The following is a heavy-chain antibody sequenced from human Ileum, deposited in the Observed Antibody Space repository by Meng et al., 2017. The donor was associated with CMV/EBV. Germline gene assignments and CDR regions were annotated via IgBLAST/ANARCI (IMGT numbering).Heavy chain of an antibody. Sequence: AQLHHAGPGLVTTSQTLLLTCASSGDSVSSTTVTWNWIRQSPSRGLEWLGRTYYRSKWFNDYALSVRGRITINPDISKNQLSLQLNSVTPEDTAVYYCVRLTGNSWLDYWGRGTLVTVSS. CDR2: TYYRSKWFN. CDR1: GDSVSSTTVT. CDR3: VRLTGNSWLDY. V-gene: IGHV6-1*01. D-gene: IGHD6-13*01. J-gene: IGHJ4*02.